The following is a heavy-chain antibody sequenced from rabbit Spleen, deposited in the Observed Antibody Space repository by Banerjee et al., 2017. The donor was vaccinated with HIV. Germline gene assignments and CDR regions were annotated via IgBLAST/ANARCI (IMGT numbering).Heavy chain of an antibody. Sequence: QQLVESGGGLVKPGASLTLTCTASGFSFSSSYDMCWVRQAPGKGLEWIGCIYTGNGKTYYAGWAKGRFTISKASSTTVTLQMTSLTAADTATYFCARGDGDGGASNYVTYFNLWGQGTLVTVS. J-gene: IGHJ4*01. V-gene: IGHV1S40*01. CDR3: ARGDGDGGASNYVTYFNL. CDR1: GFSFSSSYD. CDR2: IYTGNGKT. D-gene: IGHD2-1*01.